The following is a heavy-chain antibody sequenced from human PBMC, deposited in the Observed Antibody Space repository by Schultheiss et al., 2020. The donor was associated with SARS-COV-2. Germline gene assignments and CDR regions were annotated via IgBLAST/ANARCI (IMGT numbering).Heavy chain of an antibody. CDR2: INPNSGGT. CDR3: ARDRGSWMVRGVIIDNWFDP. V-gene: IGHV1-2*02. D-gene: IGHD3-10*01. CDR1: GYTFTSYY. J-gene: IGHJ5*02. Sequence: ASVKVSCKASGYTFTSYYMHWVRQAPGQGLEWMGWINPNSGGTNYAQKFQGRVTMTRDTSISTAYMELSRLRSDDTAVYYCARDRGSWMVRGVIIDNWFDPWGQGTLVTVSS.